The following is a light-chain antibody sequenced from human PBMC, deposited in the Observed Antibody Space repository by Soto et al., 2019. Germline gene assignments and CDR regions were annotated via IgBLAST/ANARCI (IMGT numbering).Light chain of an antibody. CDR1: QSVSSSY. V-gene: IGKV3-20*01. CDR2: GAS. CDR3: QQYGSSSWT. J-gene: IGKJ1*01. Sequence: EIVLTQSPGTLSLSPGERATLSCRASQSVSSSYLAWYQQKPGQAPRLLIYGASSRATGIPDRFSGSGSGTEFTLTISRLEPEDFAVYYWQQYGSSSWTFGQGPKVEIK.